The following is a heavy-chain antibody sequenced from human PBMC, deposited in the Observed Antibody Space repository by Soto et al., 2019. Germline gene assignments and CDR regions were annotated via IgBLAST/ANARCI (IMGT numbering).Heavy chain of an antibody. J-gene: IGHJ4*02. CDR2: INAGNGNT. V-gene: IGHV1-3*05. Sequence: QVQLVQSGAEEKKPGASVKVSCKASGYTFTKYAMHWVRQAPGQSLEWMGWINAGNGNTKYSQKFQGRVTITRDTPASPAYMELSSLRSEDTAVYYCAREQWLGVDYWGQGTLVTVSS. CDR1: GYTFTKYA. CDR3: AREQWLGVDY. D-gene: IGHD6-19*01.